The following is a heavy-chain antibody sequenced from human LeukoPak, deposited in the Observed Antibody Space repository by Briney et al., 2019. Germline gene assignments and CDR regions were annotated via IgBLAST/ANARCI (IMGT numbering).Heavy chain of an antibody. D-gene: IGHD4-23*01. CDR1: GYTFTGYY. J-gene: IGHJ6*02. CDR2: LNPNSGGT. V-gene: IGHV1-2*06. CDR3: ARPSPDYGGYYYYGMDV. Sequence: GASVKVSCKASGYTFTGYYMHWVRQAPGQVLEWMGRLNPNSGGTNYAQKFQGRVTMTRDTSISTAYMELSRLRSEDTAVYYCARPSPDYGGYYYYGMDVWGQGTTVTVSS.